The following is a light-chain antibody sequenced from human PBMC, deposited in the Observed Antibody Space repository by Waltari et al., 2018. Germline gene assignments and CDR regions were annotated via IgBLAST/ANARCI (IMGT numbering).Light chain of an antibody. CDR3: HVWDSNSDHVV. V-gene: IGLV3-21*02. CDR2: DDS. Sequence: SYVLTQPPSVSVAPGQTARLTCGGNKIGSKRVHWYQQKPGQAPVLVLYDDSDRPSGIPERFSGSNSGNTATLTISRVAAGDEADYYCHVWDSNSDHVVFGGGTKLTVL. CDR1: KIGSKR. J-gene: IGLJ2*01.